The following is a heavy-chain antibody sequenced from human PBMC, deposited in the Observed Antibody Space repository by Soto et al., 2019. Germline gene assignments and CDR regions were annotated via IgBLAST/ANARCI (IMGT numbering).Heavy chain of an antibody. CDR3: ARTSGTTVDY. CDR1: CGSISNLY. Sequence: SETLSLTCTVACGSISNLYWSRIRQPPGKGLEWIGYIYYSGSTNYNPSLKSRVTISVDTSKNQFSLKLSSVTAADTAVYYCARTSGTTVDYWGQGTLVTVSS. CDR2: IYYSGST. V-gene: IGHV4-59*11. D-gene: IGHD1-7*01. J-gene: IGHJ4*02.